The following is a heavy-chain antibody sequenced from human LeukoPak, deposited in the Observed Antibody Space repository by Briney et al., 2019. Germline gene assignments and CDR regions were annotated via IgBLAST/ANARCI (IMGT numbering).Heavy chain of an antibody. CDR3: AKDSGSYSRGFDY. CDR1: GFTFSSCA. CDR2: TSSSGGNT. J-gene: IGHJ4*02. V-gene: IGHV3-64*04. D-gene: IGHD1-26*01. Sequence: GGSLRLSCSASGFTFSSCAMHWVRQAPGKGLEFVSATSSSGGNTYYADSVKGRFTISRDNSKNTLYLQMNSLRAEDTAVYYCAKDSGSYSRGFDYWGQGTLVTVSS.